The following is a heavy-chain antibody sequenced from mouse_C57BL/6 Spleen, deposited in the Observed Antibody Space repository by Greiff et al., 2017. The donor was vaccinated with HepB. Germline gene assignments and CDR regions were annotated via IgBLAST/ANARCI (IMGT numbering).Heavy chain of an antibody. CDR1: GYTFTDYN. CDR3: ARVCYYGSSLYCAMDY. D-gene: IGHD1-1*01. J-gene: IGHJ4*01. CDR2: INPNNGGT. Sequence: VQLQQSGPELVKPGASVKIPCKASGYTFTDYNMDWVKQSHGKSLEWIGDINPNNGGTIYNQKFKGKATLTVDKSSSTAYMELRSLTSEDTAVYYCARVCYYGSSLYCAMDYWGQGTSVTVSS. V-gene: IGHV1-18*01.